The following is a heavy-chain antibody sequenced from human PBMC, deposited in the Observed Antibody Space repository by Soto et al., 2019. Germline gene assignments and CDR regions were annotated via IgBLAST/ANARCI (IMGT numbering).Heavy chain of an antibody. D-gene: IGHD2-21*02. CDR3: AGDGGDLSPYYFDY. Sequence: SETLSLTCTVSGGSISSGGYYWSWIRQHPGKGLEWIGYIYYSGSTYYNPSLKSRVTISVDTSKNQFSLKLSSVTAADTAVYYCAGDGGDLSPYYFDYWGQGTLVTVS. V-gene: IGHV4-31*03. CDR1: GGSISSGGYY. CDR2: IYYSGST. J-gene: IGHJ4*02.